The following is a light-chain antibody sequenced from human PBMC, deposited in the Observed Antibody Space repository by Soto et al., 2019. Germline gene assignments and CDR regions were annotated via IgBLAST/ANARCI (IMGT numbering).Light chain of an antibody. CDR1: QSVSSNN. V-gene: IGKV3-20*01. CDR3: QQHRRGPWT. J-gene: IGKJ1*01. Sequence: EIVLTQSPDTLSLSPGERATLSCRASQSVSSNNLAWYQHKPGQPPRLLIYVASRRATGIPDRFSGSGSGSEFTLTITRLEPEDFAVYYCQQHRRGPWTFGQGTKVEIK. CDR2: VAS.